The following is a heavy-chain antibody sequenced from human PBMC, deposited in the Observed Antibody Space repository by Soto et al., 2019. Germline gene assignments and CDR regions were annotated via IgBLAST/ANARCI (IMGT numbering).Heavy chain of an antibody. CDR3: ARDPRNLGLDP. D-gene: IGHD4-4*01. V-gene: IGHV3-48*01. CDR2: ISSSSSTI. CDR1: GFTFSSYS. Sequence: GGSLRLSCAASGFTFSSYSMNWVRQAPGKGQEWVSYISSSSSTISYADSVKGRFTISRDNAKNSLYLQMNSLRAEDTAVYYCARDPRNLGLDPWGLGTLVTVSS. J-gene: IGHJ5*02.